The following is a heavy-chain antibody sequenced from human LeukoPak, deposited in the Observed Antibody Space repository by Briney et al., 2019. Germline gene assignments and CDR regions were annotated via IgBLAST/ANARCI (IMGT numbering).Heavy chain of an antibody. CDR2: INPNSGGT. CDR1: GYTFTDDY. D-gene: IGHD2-2*01. Sequence: ASVKVSCKASGYTFTDDYMHWVRQAPGQGLEWMGWINPNSGGTNYAQKFQGRVTVTRDTSNTTAHMELSRLRSDDTAVYYCAREDYCSRGRCYYYYYGMDVWGQGTTVTVSS. J-gene: IGHJ6*02. V-gene: IGHV1-2*02. CDR3: AREDYCSRGRCYYYYYGMDV.